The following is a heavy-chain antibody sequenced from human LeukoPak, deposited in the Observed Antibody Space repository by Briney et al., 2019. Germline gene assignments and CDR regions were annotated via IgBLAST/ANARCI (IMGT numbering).Heavy chain of an antibody. Sequence: QTGGSLRLSCAASGFTFSSYGMSWVRQAPGKGLEWVSAISGSGGSTYYADSVKGRFTISRDNSKNTLYLQMNSLRAEDTAVYYCAKIGHYYGSGSYYNYWGQGTLVTVSS. CDR3: AKIGHYYGSGSYYNY. V-gene: IGHV3-23*01. D-gene: IGHD3-10*01. CDR1: GFTFSSYG. J-gene: IGHJ4*02. CDR2: ISGSGGST.